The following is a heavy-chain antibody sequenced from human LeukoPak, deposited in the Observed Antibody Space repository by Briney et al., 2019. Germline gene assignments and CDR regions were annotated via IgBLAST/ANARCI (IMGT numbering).Heavy chain of an antibody. D-gene: IGHD5-24*01. CDR1: GYALTELS. J-gene: IGHJ4*02. V-gene: IGHV1-24*01. CDR2: FDPEDGET. Sequence: ASVKVSCKVSGYALTELSMHWVRQAPGKGLEWMGGFDPEDGETIYAQKFQGRVTMTEDTSTDTAYMELSSLRSEDTAVYYCATAPDGGGYQFDYWGQGTLVTVSS. CDR3: ATAPDGGGYQFDY.